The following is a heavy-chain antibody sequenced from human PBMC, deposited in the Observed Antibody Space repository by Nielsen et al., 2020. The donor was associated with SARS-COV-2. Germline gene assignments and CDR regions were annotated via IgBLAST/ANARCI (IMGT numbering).Heavy chain of an antibody. CDR1: GGSISSGDYS. Sequence: SETLSLTCAVSGGSISSGDYSWTWIRQPQGKGLEWIGYIHSSGSTYYNPSLSSRVTMSVDTSKNQFSLKLTSVTAADTAAYYCARERDSSGYNDALDIWGQGTMVTVSS. CDR2: IHSSGST. D-gene: IGHD3-22*01. V-gene: IGHV4-30-4*07. J-gene: IGHJ3*02. CDR3: ARERDSSGYNDALDI.